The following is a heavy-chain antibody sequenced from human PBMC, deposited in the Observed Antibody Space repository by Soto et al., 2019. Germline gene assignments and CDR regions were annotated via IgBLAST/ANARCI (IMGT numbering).Heavy chain of an antibody. J-gene: IGHJ6*02. CDR3: AREEMSSSSHVNYYGMDV. V-gene: IGHV1-46*01. CDR2: INPSGGST. Sequence: QVQLVQSGAEVKKPGASVKVSCKASGYTFTSYYMHWVRQAPGQGLEWMGIINPSGGSTSYAQKFQGRITMTRDTSTSTVYMERSSLRSEDTAVYYCAREEMSSSSHVNYYGMDVWGQGTTVTVSS. CDR1: GYTFTSYY. D-gene: IGHD6-6*01.